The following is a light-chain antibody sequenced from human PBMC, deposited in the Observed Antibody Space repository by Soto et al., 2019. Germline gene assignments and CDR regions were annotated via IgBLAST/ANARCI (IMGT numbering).Light chain of an antibody. CDR2: GAT. J-gene: IGKJ1*01. V-gene: IGKV3-20*01. CDR3: QQDGSSVT. Sequence: IALAQSPGTLSLSPGERAPLSCRASQSVSNTYLARYQQKPGQAPRLLIYGATNRATGIPDRFSGSGSGKYFPLTISMLEADDVAVYYCQQDGSSVTFGQGTKVDIK. CDR1: QSVSNTY.